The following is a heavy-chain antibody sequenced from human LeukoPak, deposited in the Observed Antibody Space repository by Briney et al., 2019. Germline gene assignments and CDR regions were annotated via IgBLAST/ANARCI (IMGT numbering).Heavy chain of an antibody. J-gene: IGHJ6*02. CDR1: GGSIISSDYH. CDR2: IYYSGST. CDR3: ARAEYYYGMDV. V-gene: IGHV4-61*08. Sequence: PSETLSLTCTVSGGSIISSDYHWGWVRQPPGKGLEWIGYIYYSGSTNYNPSLKSRVTISVDTSKNQFSLKLSSVTAADTAVYYCARAEYYYGMDVWGQGTTVTVSS.